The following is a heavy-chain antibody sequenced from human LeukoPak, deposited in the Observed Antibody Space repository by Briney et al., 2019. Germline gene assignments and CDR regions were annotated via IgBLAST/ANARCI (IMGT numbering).Heavy chain of an antibody. V-gene: IGHV4-39*07. CDR2: IYYSGST. CDR1: GGSISSSSYY. CDR3: AREIHARLPGIADT. D-gene: IGHD6-13*01. Sequence: ASETLSLTCTVSGGSISSSSYYWGWIRQPPGKGLEWIGSIYYSGSTYYNPSLKSRVTISVDTSKNQFSLKLSSVTAADTAVYYCAREIHARLPGIADTWGQGTLVTVSS. J-gene: IGHJ5*02.